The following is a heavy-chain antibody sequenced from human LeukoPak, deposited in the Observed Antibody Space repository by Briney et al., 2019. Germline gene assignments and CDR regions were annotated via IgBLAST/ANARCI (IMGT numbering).Heavy chain of an antibody. CDR1: GYTFTSYD. CDR2: MNPNSGNT. CDR3: ARAYSGSYNAGGY. J-gene: IGHJ4*02. V-gene: IGHV1-8*01. D-gene: IGHD1-26*01. Sequence: ASVKVSCKASGYTFTSYDINCVRQATGQGLEWMGWMNPNSGNTGYAQKFQGRVTMTRNTSISTAYMELSSLRSEDTAVYYCARAYSGSYNAGGYWGQGTLVTVSS.